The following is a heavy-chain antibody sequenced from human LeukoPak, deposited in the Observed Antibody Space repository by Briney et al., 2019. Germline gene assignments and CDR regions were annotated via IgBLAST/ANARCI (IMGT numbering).Heavy chain of an antibody. CDR1: GFTFSSYP. V-gene: IGHV3-64*01. CDR2: ISSNGVST. Sequence: GGSLRLSCAASGFTFSSYPVHWVRQAPGKGLEYVSGISSNGVSTHYGNSVKGRFTISRDNSKNTLYLQMGSLRGEDMAVYYCASGLLRFMEWFPHYYMDVWGKGTMVTVSS. CDR3: ASGLLRFMEWFPHYYMDV. D-gene: IGHD3-3*01. J-gene: IGHJ6*03.